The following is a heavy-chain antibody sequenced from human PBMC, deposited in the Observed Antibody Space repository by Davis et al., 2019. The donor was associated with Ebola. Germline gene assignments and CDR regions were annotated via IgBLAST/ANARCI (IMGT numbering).Heavy chain of an antibody. D-gene: IGHD3-3*01. J-gene: IGHJ6*04. Sequence: GESLKISCKGSGYSFTSYWIGWVRQAPGQGLEWMGWISGYNGDRNYSQNLQGRVTMTTDTSTSTAYMELRSLRSDDTAVYYCAKSGLSFGVVKYHYGMDVWGKGTTVTVSS. V-gene: IGHV1-18*04. CDR1: GYSFTSYW. CDR2: ISGYNGDR. CDR3: AKSGLSFGVVKYHYGMDV.